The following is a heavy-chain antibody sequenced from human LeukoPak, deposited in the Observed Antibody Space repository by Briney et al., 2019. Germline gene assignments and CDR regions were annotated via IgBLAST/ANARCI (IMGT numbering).Heavy chain of an antibody. CDR1: GGSISPYY. Sequence: SETLSLTRIVSGGSISPYYWSWIRQPPGSGLEWIAYIYYSGSTSYNPSLKSRVAISVDTSNNEVSLKLSSVTAADTAVYYCARHGYCSGGSCYWDYWGQGTLVTVSS. V-gene: IGHV4-59*08. CDR2: IYYSGST. CDR3: ARHGYCSGGSCYWDY. J-gene: IGHJ4*02. D-gene: IGHD2-15*01.